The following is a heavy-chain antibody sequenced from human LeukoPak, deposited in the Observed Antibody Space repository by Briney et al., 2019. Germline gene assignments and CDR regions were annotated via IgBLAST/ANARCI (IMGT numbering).Heavy chain of an antibody. V-gene: IGHV3-48*02. D-gene: IGHD1-26*01. J-gene: IGHJ4*02. CDR1: GFTFSSYS. CDR3: ARDQFRSLDY. CDR2: ISSSSSTV. Sequence: GGSLRLSCAASGFTFSSYSMNWVRQAPGKGLEWVSYISSSSSTVYYADSVKGGFTISRDNAKNSLYRQMNSLRDEDTAVYYCARDQFRSLDYWGQGTLVTVSS.